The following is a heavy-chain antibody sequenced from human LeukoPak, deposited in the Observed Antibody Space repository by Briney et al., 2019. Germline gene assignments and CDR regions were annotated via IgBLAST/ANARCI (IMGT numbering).Heavy chain of an antibody. J-gene: IGHJ6*04. CDR1: GFTVTTNY. CDR2: IYRDDSS. D-gene: IGHD4-17*01. CDR3: AKESLGSVDPRRYSTTVSQDV. Sequence: GGSLRLSCAASGFTVTTNYMSWVRQAPGKGLEWVSVIYRDDSSYYADSVKGRFTISRDNSKNTLYLQMHSLRAEDTAVYYCAKESLGSVDPRRYSTTVSQDVWGKGTTVTISS. V-gene: IGHV3-53*01.